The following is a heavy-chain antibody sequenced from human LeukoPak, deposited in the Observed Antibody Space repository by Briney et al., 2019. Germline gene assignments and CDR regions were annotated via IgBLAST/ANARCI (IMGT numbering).Heavy chain of an antibody. CDR2: ISAYNGNT. V-gene: IGHV1-18*01. CDR1: GYTFTNYG. D-gene: IGHD3-16*01. CDR3: ARDQGRGRTGDAFDI. J-gene: IGHJ3*02. Sequence: ASVKVSCKASGYTFTNYGISWVRQAPGQGLEWMGWISAYNGNTNYARKLQGRVTMTTETSTSTAYMELRSLRSDDTAMYYCARDQGRGRTGDAFDIWGQGTMVTVSS.